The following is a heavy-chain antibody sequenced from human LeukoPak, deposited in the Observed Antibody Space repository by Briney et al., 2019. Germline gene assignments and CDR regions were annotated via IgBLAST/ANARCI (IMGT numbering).Heavy chain of an antibody. CDR1: GFTFSNYA. CDR2: ITGRST. D-gene: IGHD1-1*01. V-gene: IGHV3-23*01. Sequence: GESLRLSCAASGFTFSNYAMSWVRQAPGKGLEWVSGITGRSTYYADSVKGRFTISRDISKNTLYAQMNSLRAEDTAVYYCAKVVGTSGWYFDYWGQGTLVTVSS. J-gene: IGHJ4*02. CDR3: AKVVGTSGWYFDY.